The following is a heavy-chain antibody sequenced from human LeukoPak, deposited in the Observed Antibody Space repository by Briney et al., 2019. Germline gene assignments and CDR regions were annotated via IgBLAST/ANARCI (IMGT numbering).Heavy chain of an antibody. Sequence: PSETLSLTCAVYGGSFSGNYWSWIRQPPGTGLEWIGEINHSGSTNYNPSLKSRVTISVDTSKNQFSLKLSSVTAADTAVYYCARGSPIQLWADAFDIWGQGTMVTVSS. J-gene: IGHJ3*02. D-gene: IGHD5-18*01. CDR2: INHSGST. V-gene: IGHV4-34*01. CDR1: GGSFSGNY. CDR3: ARGSPIQLWADAFDI.